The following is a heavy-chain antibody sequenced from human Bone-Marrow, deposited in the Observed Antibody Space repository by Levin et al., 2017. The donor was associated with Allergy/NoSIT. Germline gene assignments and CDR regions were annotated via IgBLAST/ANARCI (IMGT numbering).Heavy chain of an antibody. D-gene: IGHD3-3*01. CDR3: ARGFWNGFYTCGVDH. J-gene: IGHJ4*02. CDR1: GGSFSGYY. Sequence: SQTLSLTCAVYGGSFSGYYWSWIRQPPGKGLEWIGEISQTGITNYNPSLKSRVTMSVDTSKNQISLNLTSVTAADTAVYYCARGFWNGFYTCGVDHWGQGTLVTVSS. CDR2: ISQTGIT. V-gene: IGHV4-34*01.